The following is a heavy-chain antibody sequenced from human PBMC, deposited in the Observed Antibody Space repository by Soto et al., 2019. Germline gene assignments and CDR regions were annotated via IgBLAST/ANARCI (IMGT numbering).Heavy chain of an antibody. J-gene: IGHJ4*02. Sequence: QVQLVESGGGVVQPGRSLRLSCAASGFTSRSYGMHWVRQAPGKGLEWVAVIWYDGTKKYYADSVKGRFTISRDNSKNTLYLQMNSLRAEDTAVYYCARGECSGGSCTFDYWGQGTLVTVSS. CDR1: GFTSRSYG. V-gene: IGHV3-33*01. D-gene: IGHD2-15*01. CDR3: ARGECSGGSCTFDY. CDR2: IWYDGTKK.